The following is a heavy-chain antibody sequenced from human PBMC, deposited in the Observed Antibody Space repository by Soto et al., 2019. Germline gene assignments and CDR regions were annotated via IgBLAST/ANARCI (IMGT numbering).Heavy chain of an antibody. CDR2: IHSDGSST. V-gene: IGHV3-74*01. J-gene: IGHJ3*01. D-gene: IGHD1-26*01. Sequence: EVQLVESGGGLVRPGGSLRLSCAASGFTFSYYWMHWVRQAPGKGLVWVSRIHSDGSSTTYADFVNGRFIISRDNARNTVDLQMNSVRDEDTAVYYCARGDRGAFELWGQGTVVTVSS. CDR1: GFTFSYYW. CDR3: ARGDRGAFEL.